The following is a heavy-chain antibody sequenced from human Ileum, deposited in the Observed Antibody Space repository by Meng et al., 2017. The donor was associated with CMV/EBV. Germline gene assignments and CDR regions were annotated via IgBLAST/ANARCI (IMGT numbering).Heavy chain of an antibody. CDR2: IFFSGNT. D-gene: IGHD6-13*01. CDR3: ARFRIAALGNLFDP. CDR1: GASISSGDYY. J-gene: IGHJ5*02. Sequence: QVPPQESGPGLWEPSQTLSLSCTVSGASISSGDYYWSWIRQPPGKGLELIGYIFFSGNTYYNPSLNNRVIISIDTPRNQFSLKVDSVTAADTAVYYCARFRIAALGNLFDPWGHGTLVTVSS. V-gene: IGHV4-30-4*08.